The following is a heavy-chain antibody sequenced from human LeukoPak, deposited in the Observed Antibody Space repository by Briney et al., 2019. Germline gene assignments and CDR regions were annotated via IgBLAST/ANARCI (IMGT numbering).Heavy chain of an antibody. CDR2: INQDGSEK. J-gene: IGHJ5*02. D-gene: IGHD3-10*01. V-gene: IGHV3-7*01. CDR1: GFTFNSFC. CDR3: ARPLKYYYGSETYFWFDP. Sequence: GGALRLSCAASGFTFNSFCMHSARPAPGKGVEWVANINQDGSEKYYVDSVKGRFTISRDNAKNSLYLQMNSLRAEDAAVYYCARPLKYYYGSETYFWFDPWGQGTLVTVSS.